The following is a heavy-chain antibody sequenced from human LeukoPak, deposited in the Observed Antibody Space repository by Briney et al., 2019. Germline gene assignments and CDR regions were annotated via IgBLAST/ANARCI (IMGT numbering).Heavy chain of an antibody. V-gene: IGHV3-30*02. Sequence: GGSLRLSCAASGFTFDYYGMSWVRQAPGKGLEWVAFIRYDGSNKYYADSVKGRFTIFRDNSKNTLYLQMNSLRAEDTAVYYCAKDGTEWYYYDSSGPYYFDYWGQGTLVTVSS. CDR2: IRYDGSNK. CDR3: AKDGTEWYYYDSSGPYYFDY. D-gene: IGHD3-22*01. J-gene: IGHJ4*02. CDR1: GFTFDYYG.